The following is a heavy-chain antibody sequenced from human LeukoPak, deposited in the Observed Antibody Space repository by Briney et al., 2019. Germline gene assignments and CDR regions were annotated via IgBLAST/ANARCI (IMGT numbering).Heavy chain of an antibody. CDR2: ISSSSSYI. CDR1: GFTFSSYS. V-gene: IGHV3-21*01. Sequence: GGSLRLSCAASGFTFSSYSMNWVRQAPGKGLEWLSSISSSSSYIYYADSVKGRFTISRDNAKNSLYLQMNSLRAEDTAVYYCASALGLGATNQNGMDVWVQGTTATVP. CDR3: ASALGLGATNQNGMDV. J-gene: IGHJ6*02. D-gene: IGHD1-26*01.